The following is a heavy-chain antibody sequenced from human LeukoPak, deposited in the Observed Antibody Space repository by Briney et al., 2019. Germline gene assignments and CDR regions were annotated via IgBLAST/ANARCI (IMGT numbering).Heavy chain of an antibody. CDR1: GYTFASYD. J-gene: IGHJ4*02. CDR2: MNPNSGNT. V-gene: IGHV1-8*01. Sequence: ASVKVSCKASGYTFASYDINWVRQATGQGLEWMGWMNPNSGNTGYAQKFQGRVTMTRNTSISTAYMELSSLRSEDTAVYYCAREGGLAGATTNFDYWGQGTLVTVCS. D-gene: IGHD1-26*01. CDR3: AREGGLAGATTNFDY.